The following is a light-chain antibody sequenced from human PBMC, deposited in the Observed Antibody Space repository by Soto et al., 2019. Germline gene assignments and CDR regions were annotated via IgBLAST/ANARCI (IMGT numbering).Light chain of an antibody. J-gene: IGKJ1*01. CDR2: GAS. Sequence: EIVLTQPPGTLSLSPGERATLSCRASQSVSDNYLAWYQQKPGQAPRLLIYGASSRPTGIPDRFSGSGSGTDFTLSISGLEPEDFAVYYCQQYGNSPWTFGQGTKVE. CDR3: QQYGNSPWT. CDR1: QSVSDNY. V-gene: IGKV3-20*01.